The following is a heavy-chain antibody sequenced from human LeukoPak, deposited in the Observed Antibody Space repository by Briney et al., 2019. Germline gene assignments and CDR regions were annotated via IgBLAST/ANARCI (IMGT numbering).Heavy chain of an antibody. J-gene: IGHJ5*02. D-gene: IGHD3-10*01. V-gene: IGHV4-4*07. CDR2: IYTSGST. CDR3: ARDRKVRGVIFGFDP. CDR1: GGSISSYY. Sequence: SSETLSLTCTVSGGSISSYYWSWIRQPAGKGLEWIGRIYTSGSTNYNPSLKSRVTMSVDTSKNQFSLKLSSVTAADTAVYYCARDRKVRGVIFGFDPWGQGTLVTVSS.